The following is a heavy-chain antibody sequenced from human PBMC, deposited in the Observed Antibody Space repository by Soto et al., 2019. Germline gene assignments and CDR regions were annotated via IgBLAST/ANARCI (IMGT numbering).Heavy chain of an antibody. Sequence: PSETLSLTCTVSGGSINNSYWSWIRQSPEKGLEYIGYISYSGSINYNPSLKSRVTISADTSKNQVSLKLTSVTAADTAVYYCARDHPHSYGIYYFDYWGQGTLDTVSS. CDR2: ISYSGSI. CDR1: GGSINNSY. J-gene: IGHJ4*02. D-gene: IGHD5-18*01. CDR3: ARDHPHSYGIYYFDY. V-gene: IGHV4-59*01.